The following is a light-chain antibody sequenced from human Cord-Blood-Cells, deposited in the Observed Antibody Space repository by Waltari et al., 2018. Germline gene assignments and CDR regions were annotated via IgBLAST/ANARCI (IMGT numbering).Light chain of an antibody. CDR1: TRDVGGYNY. CDR2: EIS. J-gene: IGLJ2*01. CDR3: SSYAGSNNLV. Sequence: QSALTQPPSASGSPGQSVTISCTGTTRDVGGYNYVSCYQQHPGKAPKLMIYEISKRPGGPPRLCSGSKAGNTASLTVSGLQAEDEAEYYCSSYAGSNNLVFGGGTKLTVL. V-gene: IGLV2-8*01.